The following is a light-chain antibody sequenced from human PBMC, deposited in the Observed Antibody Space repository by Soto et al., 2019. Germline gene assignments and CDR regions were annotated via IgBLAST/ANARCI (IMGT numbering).Light chain of an antibody. V-gene: IGKV3-15*01. Sequence: EIVMTQSPATLSVSPGESATLSCRASQTISSSNLAWYQQKPGQAPRLLIYGTSTRATGIPARFSGSGSGTEFTLTISGLQSEDFAVYYCQQRSSWPITFGQGTRLEIK. CDR2: GTS. CDR1: QTISSSN. CDR3: QQRSSWPIT. J-gene: IGKJ5*01.